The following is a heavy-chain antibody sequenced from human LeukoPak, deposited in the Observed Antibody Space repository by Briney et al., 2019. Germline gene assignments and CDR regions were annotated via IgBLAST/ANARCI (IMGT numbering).Heavy chain of an antibody. V-gene: IGHV6-1*01. J-gene: IGHJ4*02. CDR2: TYYRSKWSN. CDR3: ARELEMATIYSYFDY. CDR1: GDSVSSNSAA. Sequence: SQALSLTCAISGDSVSSNSAAWNWIRQSPSRGLEWLGKTYYRSKWSNDYAVSVKSRITINPDTSKNQFSLQLNSVTPEDTAVYYCARELEMATIYSYFDYWGQGTLVTVSS. D-gene: IGHD5-24*01.